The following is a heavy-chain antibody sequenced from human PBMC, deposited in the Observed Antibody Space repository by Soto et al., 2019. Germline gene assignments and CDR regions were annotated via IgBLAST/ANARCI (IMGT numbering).Heavy chain of an antibody. CDR2: ISGSGGST. D-gene: IGHD3-10*01. J-gene: IGHJ5*02. CDR1: GFTFSSYA. V-gene: IGHV3-23*01. CDR3: AKVYGSGSHTLHRGWFDP. Sequence: GGPLRLSCAASGFTFSSYAMSWVRQAPGKGLEWVSAISGSGGSTYYADSVKGRFTISRDNSKNTLYLQMNSLRAEDTAVYCCAKVYGSGSHTLHRGWFDPWGQGTLVTVSS.